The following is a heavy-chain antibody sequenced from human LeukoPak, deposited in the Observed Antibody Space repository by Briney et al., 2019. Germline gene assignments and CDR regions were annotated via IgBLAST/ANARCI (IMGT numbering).Heavy chain of an antibody. CDR2: INHSGST. Sequence: SETLSLTCAVYGGSFSGYYWSWIRQPPGKGLEWIGEINHSGSTNYNPSLKSRVTISVDTSKNQFSLKLSSVTAADTAVYYCARGAHSSVYYYDGSGYSLFDYWGQGTLVTVSS. D-gene: IGHD3-22*01. CDR3: ARGAHSSVYYYDGSGYSLFDY. J-gene: IGHJ4*02. CDR1: GGSFSGYY. V-gene: IGHV4-34*01.